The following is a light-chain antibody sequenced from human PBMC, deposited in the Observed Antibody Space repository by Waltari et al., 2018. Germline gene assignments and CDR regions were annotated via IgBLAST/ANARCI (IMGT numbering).Light chain of an antibody. Sequence: QSVVTQPPSASGTPGQRVTISCAGSSSNVGSNHVHWYQQFPGTAPKLLIYRNDPRPSGVPARFSGSQSGTSASLAISGLRSEDAADYYCAVWDDSLSGFWVFGGGTKLSVL. CDR1: SSNVGSNH. V-gene: IGLV1-47*01. CDR2: RND. J-gene: IGLJ3*02. CDR3: AVWDDSLSGFWV.